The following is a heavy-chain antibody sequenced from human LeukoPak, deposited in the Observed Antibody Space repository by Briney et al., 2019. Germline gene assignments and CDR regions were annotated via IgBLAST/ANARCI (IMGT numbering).Heavy chain of an antibody. CDR2: ITDVGDI. Sequence: GGSLRLSCAASGLTFSKSALTWVRQAPGKGPEWVSTITDVGDIFYTYSVRGRFTISRDNSKNTVYMQMDGLRAEDTAVYYCTRDRGGSPTDVFDYWGQGTLVTVSS. CDR1: GLTFSKSA. J-gene: IGHJ4*02. D-gene: IGHD2-15*01. CDR3: TRDRGGSPTDVFDY. V-gene: IGHV3-23*01.